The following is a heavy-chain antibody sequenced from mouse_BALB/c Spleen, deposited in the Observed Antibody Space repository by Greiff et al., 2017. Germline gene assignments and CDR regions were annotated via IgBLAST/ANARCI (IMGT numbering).Heavy chain of an antibody. Sequence: EVQVVESGGGLVQPGGSRKLSCAASGFTFSDYGMAWVRQAPGKGPEWVAFISNLAYSIYYADTVTGRFTISRENAKNTLYLEMSSLRSEDTAMYYCARENDYYAMDYWGQGTSVTVSS. CDR1: GFTFSDYG. CDR2: ISNLAYSI. V-gene: IGHV5-15*02. CDR3: ARENDYYAMDY. J-gene: IGHJ4*01.